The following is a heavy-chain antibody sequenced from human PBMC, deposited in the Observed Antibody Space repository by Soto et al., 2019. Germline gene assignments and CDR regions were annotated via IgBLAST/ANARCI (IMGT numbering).Heavy chain of an antibody. V-gene: IGHV1-3*01. CDR3: ASPSYGSGSFY. CDR1: GYTFSNYL. CDR2: INAGNGNT. J-gene: IGHJ4*02. D-gene: IGHD3-10*01. Sequence: QVQLVQSGAEVKKPGASVKVSCKASGYTFSNYLLHWVRQAPGQRLEWMGWINAGNGNTKYSQKFQSRVTLTRDTSASAAYMELSSLRSEDTAVYYCASPSYGSGSFYWGQGTLVTVSS.